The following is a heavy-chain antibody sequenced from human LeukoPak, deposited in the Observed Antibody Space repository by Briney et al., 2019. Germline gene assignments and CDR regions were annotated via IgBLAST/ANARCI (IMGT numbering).Heavy chain of an antibody. Sequence: GESLKISCKGSGYSFTSYWIGWVRQMPGKGLEWMGIIYPGDSDTRYSPSFQGQVTISADKSISTAYLQWSSLKASDTAMYYCARGEEEQLVPSHPFDPWGQGTLVTVSS. V-gene: IGHV5-51*01. CDR1: GYSFTSYW. J-gene: IGHJ5*02. D-gene: IGHD6-6*01. CDR3: ARGEEEQLVPSHPFDP. CDR2: IYPGDSDT.